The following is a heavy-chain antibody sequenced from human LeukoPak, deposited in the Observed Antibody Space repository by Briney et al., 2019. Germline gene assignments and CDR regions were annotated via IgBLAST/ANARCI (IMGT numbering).Heavy chain of an antibody. CDR1: GYTFTSYG. CDR3: AREIKAGYSSSAVDY. CDR2: ISAYNGNT. Sequence: ASVKVSCKASGYTFTSYGISWVRQAPGQGLEWMGWISAYNGNTNYAQKLQGRVTMTRDTSTSTVYMELSSLRSEDTAVYYCAREIKAGYSSSAVDYWGQGTLVTVSS. D-gene: IGHD6-19*01. J-gene: IGHJ4*02. V-gene: IGHV1-18*01.